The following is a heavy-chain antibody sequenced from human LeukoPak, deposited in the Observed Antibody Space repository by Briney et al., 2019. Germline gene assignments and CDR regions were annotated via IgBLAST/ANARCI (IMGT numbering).Heavy chain of an antibody. D-gene: IGHD2-2*01. J-gene: IGHJ4*02. Sequence: GGSLRLSCAASGFTLASYWMSWVRLAPGKGLEWVANIKQDGSEKYYVDSVKGRFTISRDNVKNSLYLQMNSVRAEDTAVYYCARASDSSSGRYQAFKYWGQGTPVTVSS. V-gene: IGHV3-7*01. CDR1: GFTLASYW. CDR3: ARASDSSSGRYQAFKY. CDR2: IKQDGSEK.